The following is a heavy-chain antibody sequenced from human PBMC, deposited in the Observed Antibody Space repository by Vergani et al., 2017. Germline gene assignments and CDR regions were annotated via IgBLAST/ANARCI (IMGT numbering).Heavy chain of an antibody. Sequence: QVQLQESGPGLVKPSETLSLTCTVSGGSISSYYWSWIRQPPGKGLEWIGYIYYSGSTNYNPSLKSRVTISVDTSKNQFSLKLSPVTAADTAVYYCARVMSDSSGYPVFYFDYWGQGTLVTVSS. CDR3: ARVMSDSSGYPVFYFDY. CDR2: IYYSGST. CDR1: GGSISSYY. V-gene: IGHV4-59*01. J-gene: IGHJ4*02. D-gene: IGHD3-22*01.